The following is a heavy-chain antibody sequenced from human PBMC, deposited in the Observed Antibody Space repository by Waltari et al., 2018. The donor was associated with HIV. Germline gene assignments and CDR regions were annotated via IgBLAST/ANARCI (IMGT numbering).Heavy chain of an antibody. CDR2: IYYTGRA. J-gene: IGHJ2*01. D-gene: IGHD1-26*01. V-gene: IGHV4-39*01. Sequence: QLQLQESGPGLVKPSETLSLTCTVPGGPVSSSSYFCGWIRQPPGKGLEWVGRIYYTGRAYYNPSLKSRVTISVDTSKNQFSLKVTSVTAADTAVYYCARHALRVGAAYWNFDLWGRGTLVTVSS. CDR1: GGPVSSSSYF. CDR3: ARHALRVGAAYWNFDL.